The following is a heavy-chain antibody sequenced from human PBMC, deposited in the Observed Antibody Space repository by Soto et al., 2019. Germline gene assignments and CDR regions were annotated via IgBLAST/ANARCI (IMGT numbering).Heavy chain of an antibody. Sequence: PSETLSLTCTVSGGSISSGGYYWNWIRQHPGKGLEWIGYIYYIGSTYYNPSLKSRVTISLDTSKNQFSLKLSSVTAEDTAVYYCAKGYYNSGTSLAGIDIWGQGTMVTVSS. J-gene: IGHJ3*02. D-gene: IGHD3-10*01. CDR1: GGSISSGGYY. V-gene: IGHV4-31*03. CDR3: AKGYYNSGTSLAGIDI. CDR2: IYYIGST.